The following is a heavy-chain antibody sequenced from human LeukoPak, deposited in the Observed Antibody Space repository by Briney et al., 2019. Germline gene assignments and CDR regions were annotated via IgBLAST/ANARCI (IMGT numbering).Heavy chain of an antibody. D-gene: IGHD6-13*01. CDR2: FDPEDGET. V-gene: IGHV1-24*01. J-gene: IGHJ4*02. CDR1: GYTLTELS. CDR3: ATHSSSWYYFDY. Sequence: ASVKVSCKVSGYTLTELSMHWVRQAPGKGLEWMGGFDPEDGETIYAQKFQGRVTMTEDTSTDTAYMELSSPRSEDTAVYYCATHSSSWYYFDYWGQGTLVTVSS.